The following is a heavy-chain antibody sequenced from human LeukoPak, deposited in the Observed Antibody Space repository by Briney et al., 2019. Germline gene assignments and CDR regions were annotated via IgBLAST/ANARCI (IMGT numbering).Heavy chain of an antibody. V-gene: IGHV4-59*01. J-gene: IGHJ6*03. CDR3: ARSASGEDYYYMDV. CDR1: GGSISSYY. Sequence: PSETLSLTCTVSGGSISSYYWSWIRQPPGKGLEWIGYIYYSGSTNYNPSFKSRVTISVDTSKNQFSLKLSSVTAADTAVYYCARSASGEDYYYMDVWGKGTTVTVSS. D-gene: IGHD2-2*01. CDR2: IYYSGST.